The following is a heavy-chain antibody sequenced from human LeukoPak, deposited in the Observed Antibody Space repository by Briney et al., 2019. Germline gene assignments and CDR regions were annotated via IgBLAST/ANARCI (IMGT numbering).Heavy chain of an antibody. V-gene: IGHV1-24*01. D-gene: IGHD3-10*01. Sequence: ASVKVSCKLSGDTLTELSMHWVRQSPGKGLEWMGGFVPEDGETIYAQKFQGRVTMTEDSSTDTAYMELSSLRSDDTAVYFCATLPRGHLFDSWGQGTLVTVSS. CDR1: GDTLTELS. CDR2: FVPEDGET. J-gene: IGHJ4*02. CDR3: ATLPRGHLFDS.